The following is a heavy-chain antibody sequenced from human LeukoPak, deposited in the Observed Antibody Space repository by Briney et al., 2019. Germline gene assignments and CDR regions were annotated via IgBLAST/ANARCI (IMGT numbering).Heavy chain of an antibody. CDR3: ARGPDYGARTDFLDY. CDR1: GFIFNRQW. J-gene: IGHJ4*02. V-gene: IGHV3-7*03. CDR2: INQGGGER. D-gene: IGHD4-17*01. Sequence: GGSLRPSCAASGFIFNRQWMNWVRQAPGKGLEWVANINQGGGERNYVDSVKGRFTISRDDAKNSLYLQLNSLRVEDTAIYYCARGPDYGARTDFLDYWGQGALVTVSS.